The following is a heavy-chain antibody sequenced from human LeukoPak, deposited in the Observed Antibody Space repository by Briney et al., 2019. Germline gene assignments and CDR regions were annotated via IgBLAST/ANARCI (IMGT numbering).Heavy chain of an antibody. CDR3: ARDCGGDCYYWFDL. J-gene: IGHJ5*02. Sequence: GASVKVSCKASGYTFTSYDINWVRQATGQGLEWMGWMNPNSGNTGYAQKFQGRVTMTRNTSISTAYMELSSLRSEDTAVYYCARDCGGDCYYWFDLWGQGTLVTVSS. V-gene: IGHV1-8*01. D-gene: IGHD2-21*01. CDR1: GYTFTSYD. CDR2: MNPNSGNT.